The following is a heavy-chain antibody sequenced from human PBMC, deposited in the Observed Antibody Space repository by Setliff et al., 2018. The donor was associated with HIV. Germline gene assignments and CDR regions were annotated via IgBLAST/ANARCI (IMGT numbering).Heavy chain of an antibody. D-gene: IGHD2-2*01. V-gene: IGHV1-3*01. CDR2: INAGNGNT. Sequence: ASVKVSCKASGYTFTSYAMHWVRQAPGQRLEWMGWINAGNGNTKYSQKFQGRVTITRDTSASTAYMEVSSLRSEDTAVYYCARGPHCSSTSCFGGFDYWGQGTLVTVSS. CDR3: ARGPHCSSTSCFGGFDY. J-gene: IGHJ4*02. CDR1: GYTFTSYA.